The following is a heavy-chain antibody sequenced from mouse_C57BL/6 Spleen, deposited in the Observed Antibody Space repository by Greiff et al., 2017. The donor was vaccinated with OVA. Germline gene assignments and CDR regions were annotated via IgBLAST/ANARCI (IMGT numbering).Heavy chain of an antibody. D-gene: IGHD2-5*01. CDR2: INPNNGGT. CDR3: ARSVGYSNLMDY. Sequence: EVQLQQSGPELVKPGASVKISCKASGYTFTDYYMNWVKQSHGKSLEWIGDINPNNGGTSYNQKFKGKATLTVDKSSSTAYMELRSLTSEDSAVYYCARSVGYSNLMDYWGQGTSVTVSS. J-gene: IGHJ4*01. CDR1: GYTFTDYY. V-gene: IGHV1-26*01.